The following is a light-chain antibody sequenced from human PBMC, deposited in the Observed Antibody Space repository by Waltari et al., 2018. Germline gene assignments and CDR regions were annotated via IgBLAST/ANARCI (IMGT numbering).Light chain of an antibody. CDR3: QQQGT. J-gene: IGKJ2*01. Sequence: EIVLTQSPATLSLSPGERATLSCRASQSVSSYLAWYQQKPGQAPRLLIYDASNRATGIPARFSGSGSGTDFTLTISSLEPEDFAVYYCQQQGTFGQGTKLEI. CDR1: QSVSSY. V-gene: IGKV3-11*01. CDR2: DAS.